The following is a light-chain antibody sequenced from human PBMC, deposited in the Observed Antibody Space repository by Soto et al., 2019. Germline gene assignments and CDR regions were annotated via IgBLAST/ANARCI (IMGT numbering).Light chain of an antibody. CDR1: QSVSSSY. J-gene: IGKJ5*01. Sequence: EIVLTQSPGTLSLSPGERATLSCRASQSVSSSYLAWYQQKPGQAPRLLIYGVSSRATVIPDRFSGSGSGTDFTLTISRLEPEDFAVYYCQHYVSSPPIAFGQGTRLEIK. CDR2: GVS. V-gene: IGKV3-20*01. CDR3: QHYVSSPPIA.